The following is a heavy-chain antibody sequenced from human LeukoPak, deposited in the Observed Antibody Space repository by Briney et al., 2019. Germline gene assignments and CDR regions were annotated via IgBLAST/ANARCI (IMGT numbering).Heavy chain of an antibody. CDR3: AKDGTYGSGSFHPFDP. Sequence: GRSLRLSCAASGFTFSSYGMHWVRQAPGKGLEWVAVISYDGSNKYYADSVKGRFTISRDNSKNTLYLQMNSLRAEDTAVYYCAKDGTYGSGSFHPFDPWGQGTLVTVSS. CDR2: ISYDGSNK. CDR1: GFTFSSYG. V-gene: IGHV3-30*18. J-gene: IGHJ5*02. D-gene: IGHD3-10*01.